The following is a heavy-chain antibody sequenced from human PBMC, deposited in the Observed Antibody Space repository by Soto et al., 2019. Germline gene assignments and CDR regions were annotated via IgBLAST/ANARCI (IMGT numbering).Heavy chain of an antibody. V-gene: IGHV3-23*01. Sequence: GGSLRLSCAASGFTFNNYVMIWFRQAPGKGLEWVSGISSTGGGTYYADPVKGRFTISRDNSKNTLYLQMNNLRAGDTALYYCAKGHDIVVVPTVDYWGQGTLVTVSS. CDR2: ISSTGGGT. J-gene: IGHJ4*02. CDR1: GFTFNNYV. D-gene: IGHD2-15*01. CDR3: AKGHDIVVVPTVDY.